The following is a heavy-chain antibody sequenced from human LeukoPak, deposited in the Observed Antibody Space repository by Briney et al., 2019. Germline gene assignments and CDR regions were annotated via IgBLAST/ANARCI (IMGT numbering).Heavy chain of an antibody. CDR3: ATYSISMVRGVTLDF. J-gene: IGHJ4*02. CDR1: GGSITTDDYR. V-gene: IGHV4-30-4*01. D-gene: IGHD3-10*01. CDR2: IHYSGSA. Sequence: SETLSLTCTVSGGSITTDDYRWSWIRQPPGKGLEWIGYIHYSGSAYYNPSLKSRLTMSIDTSKSQFSLNVTSVTAADTAVYFCATYSISMVRGVTLDFWGQGTLVSVSS.